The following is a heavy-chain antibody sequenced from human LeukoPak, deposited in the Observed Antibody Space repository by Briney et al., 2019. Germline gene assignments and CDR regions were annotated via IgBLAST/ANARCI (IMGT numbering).Heavy chain of an antibody. D-gene: IGHD1-26*01. Sequence: SETLSLTCTVSGGSISGSSYYWGWIRQPPGKPLESIGSIFFSGDTFYNPSLQSRVSISKDTSKNQFSLQLRSVTAADTAIYYCAKILGEGSQWGQGTLVTVSS. J-gene: IGHJ4*02. V-gene: IGHV4-39*07. CDR1: GGSISGSSYY. CDR3: AKILGEGSQ. CDR2: IFFSGDT.